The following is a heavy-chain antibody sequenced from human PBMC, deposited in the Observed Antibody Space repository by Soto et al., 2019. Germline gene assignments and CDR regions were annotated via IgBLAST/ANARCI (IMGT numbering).Heavy chain of an antibody. CDR3: AKGAISGWDY. CDR2: ISDSGGRT. CDR1: GFTFSSYA. V-gene: IGHV3-23*01. Sequence: DVQLLESGGALVQPGGALRITCAASGFTFSSYAMTWVRQAPGGGLEWVSAISDSGGRTYYADSVKGRFTISRDNSKNTLYLPMNTVRADDTAVYYCAKGAISGWDYWGQGTLVTVSS. J-gene: IGHJ4*02. D-gene: IGHD3-3*01.